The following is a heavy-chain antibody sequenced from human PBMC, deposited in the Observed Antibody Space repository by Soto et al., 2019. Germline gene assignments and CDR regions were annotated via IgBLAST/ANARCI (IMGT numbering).Heavy chain of an antibody. V-gene: IGHV5-51*01. CDR2: IYPGDSDA. Sequence: EVQLVQSGPEVKKPGQSLRISCKSSGYSFTDYWIGWVRQMPGKGLEWMGIIYPGDSDARYSPSFQGQVTISVDTSINTAFLRWKGLTASVTAMYYCATQADYHILTGYFYYFDYWGQGSLVTVSS. J-gene: IGHJ4*02. CDR1: GYSFTDYW. CDR3: ATQADYHILTGYFYYFDY. D-gene: IGHD3-9*01.